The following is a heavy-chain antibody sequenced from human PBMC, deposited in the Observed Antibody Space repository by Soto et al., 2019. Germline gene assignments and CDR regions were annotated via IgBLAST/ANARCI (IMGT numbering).Heavy chain of an antibody. D-gene: IGHD2-2*01. V-gene: IGHV1-18*01. J-gene: IGHJ6*02. CDR1: GYAFTSYG. CDR3: ARDRRYQLPLYGMDV. CDR2: ISAYNGNT. Sequence: GASVKVSCKASGYAFTSYGISWVRQAPGQGLEWMGWISAYNGNTNYAQKLQGRVTMTTDTSTSTAYMELRSLRSDDTAVYYCARDRRYQLPLYGMDVWGQGTTVTVSS.